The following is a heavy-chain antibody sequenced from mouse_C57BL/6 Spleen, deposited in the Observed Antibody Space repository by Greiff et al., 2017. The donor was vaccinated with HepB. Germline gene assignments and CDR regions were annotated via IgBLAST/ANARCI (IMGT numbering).Heavy chain of an antibody. D-gene: IGHD3-2*02. V-gene: IGHV5-17*01. J-gene: IGHJ2*01. CDR1: GFTFSDYG. Sequence: EVNVVESGGGLVKPGGSLKLSCAASGFTFSDYGMHWVRQAPEKGLEWVAYISSGSSTIYYADTVKGRFTISRDNAKNTLFLQMTSLRSEDTAMYYCARQEGLDSSGYYFDYWGQGTTLTVSS. CDR2: ISSGSSTI. CDR3: ARQEGLDSSGYYFDY.